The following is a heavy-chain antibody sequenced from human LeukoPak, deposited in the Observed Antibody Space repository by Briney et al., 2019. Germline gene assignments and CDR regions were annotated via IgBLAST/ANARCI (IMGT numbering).Heavy chain of an antibody. CDR1: GFTFSSYA. J-gene: IGHJ3*02. CDR2: ISGSGGST. Sequence: GGSQRLSCAASGFTFSSYAMSWVRQAPGKGLEWVSAISGSGGSTYYADSVKGRFTISRDNSKNTLYLQMNSLRAEDTAVYYCAKGCSGGSCYLGAFDIWGQGTMVTVSS. V-gene: IGHV3-23*01. CDR3: AKGCSGGSCYLGAFDI. D-gene: IGHD2-15*01.